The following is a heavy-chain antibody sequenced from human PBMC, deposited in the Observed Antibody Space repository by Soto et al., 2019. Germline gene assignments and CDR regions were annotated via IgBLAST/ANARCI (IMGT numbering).Heavy chain of an antibody. D-gene: IGHD1-26*01. Sequence: QVHLQESGPGLVKPSETLSLTCAISGGSTSSSDWWTWVRQPPGEGLEWIGEIHRAGVTNYNSSLKSRLTISLDHSRNQFSLRLTSVTAADAAVYFCAGRPEIPRRWGQGILVPVSS. CDR3: AGRPEIPRR. CDR1: GGSTSSSDW. V-gene: IGHV4-4*02. J-gene: IGHJ4*02. CDR2: IHRAGVT.